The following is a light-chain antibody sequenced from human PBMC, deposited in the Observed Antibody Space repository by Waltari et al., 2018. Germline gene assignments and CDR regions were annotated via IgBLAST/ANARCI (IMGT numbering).Light chain of an antibody. CDR2: GAS. V-gene: IGKV3-20*01. Sequence: SCSACLRVGRSLVWSQQKPGLAPRLLNYGASTTATGSPDSFTGSGSGRDFSLTIIRLGPEDFAVYYCQMYVRLPVTFGQGTKVEI. J-gene: IGKJ1*01. CDR3: QMYVRLPVT. CDR1: LRVGRS.